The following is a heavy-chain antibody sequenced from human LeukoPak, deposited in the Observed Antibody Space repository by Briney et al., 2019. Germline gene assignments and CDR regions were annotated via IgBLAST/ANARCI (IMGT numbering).Heavy chain of an antibody. V-gene: IGHV1-18*01. Sequence: ASVKVSCKASGYTFTSYGISWVRPAPGQGLEWMGWISAYNGNTNYAQKFQGRVTMTTDTSTSTAYMELRSLRSDDTAVYYCAITSSGWYYYFDYWGQGTLVTVSS. CDR1: GYTFTSYG. J-gene: IGHJ4*02. CDR3: AITSSGWYYYFDY. CDR2: ISAYNGNT. D-gene: IGHD6-19*01.